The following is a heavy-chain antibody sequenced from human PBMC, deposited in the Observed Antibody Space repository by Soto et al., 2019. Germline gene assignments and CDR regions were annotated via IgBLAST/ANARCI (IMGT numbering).Heavy chain of an antibody. CDR2: IYHSGST. J-gene: IGHJ4*02. D-gene: IGHD6-19*01. Sequence: SETLSLTCAVSSGSISSSNWWSWVRQPPGKGLEWIGEIYHSGSTNYNPSLKSRVTISVDKSKNQFSLKLSSVTAADTAVYYCASIRLVGYFDYWGQGTLVTVS. V-gene: IGHV4-4*02. CDR1: SGSISSSNW. CDR3: ASIRLVGYFDY.